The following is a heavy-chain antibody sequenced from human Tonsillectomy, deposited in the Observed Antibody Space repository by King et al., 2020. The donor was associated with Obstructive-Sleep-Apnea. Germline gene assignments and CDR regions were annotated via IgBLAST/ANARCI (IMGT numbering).Heavy chain of an antibody. J-gene: IGHJ6*02. CDR2: INQSGST. CDR3: ASPLIAAVGTEPLSGMDV. Sequence: VQLQQWGAGLLKPSETLSLTCAVYGGSFSGYYWSWIRQPPGKELEWIGEINQSGSTNYNPSLKSRVTISVDTSKNQFSLKLSSVTAADTAVYYCASPLIAAVGTEPLSGMDVWGQGTTVTVSS. V-gene: IGHV4-34*01. D-gene: IGHD6-13*01. CDR1: GGSFSGYY.